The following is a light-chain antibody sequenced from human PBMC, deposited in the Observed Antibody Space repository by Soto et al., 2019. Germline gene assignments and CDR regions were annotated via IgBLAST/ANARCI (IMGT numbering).Light chain of an antibody. J-gene: IGLJ2*01. CDR1: SSNIGAGYD. Sequence: QSALTQPPSVSGAPGQTVTISCTGSSSNIGAGYDVQWYQQLPGTAPXXXXXGXXXXXXXVXXXFSGSKSGASASLVITGXXXXXXXXXXCQSYDSSLSGVIFGGGTKLTVL. V-gene: IGLV1-40*01. CDR2: GXX. CDR3: QSYDSSLSGVI.